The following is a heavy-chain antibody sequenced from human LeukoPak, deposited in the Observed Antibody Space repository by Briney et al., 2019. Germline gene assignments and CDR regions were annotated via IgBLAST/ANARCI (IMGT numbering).Heavy chain of an antibody. Sequence: SVKVSCKDSGGTFSSYAISWVRQAPGQGLEWMGGIIPIFGTANYAQKFQGRVTITADESTSTAYMELSSLRSEDTAVYYCASPRYCTNGVCDHWYFDLWGRGTLVTVSS. J-gene: IGHJ2*01. V-gene: IGHV1-69*13. CDR1: GGTFSSYA. CDR2: IIPIFGTA. D-gene: IGHD2-8*01. CDR3: ASPRYCTNGVCDHWYFDL.